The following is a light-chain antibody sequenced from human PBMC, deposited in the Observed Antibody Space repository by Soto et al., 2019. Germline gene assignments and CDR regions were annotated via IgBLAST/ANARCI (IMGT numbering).Light chain of an antibody. CDR2: GAS. CDR3: QQYNNWPRT. Sequence: EIVMTQSPDTLSVSPGEGASIPCRASQSVSSDLAWYHQKPGQAPRLLIYGASTRATGIPARFSGSGAGTEFTLTINSLQSEDFAVYYCQQYNNWPRTFGQGTKVDIK. V-gene: IGKV3-15*01. J-gene: IGKJ1*01. CDR1: QSVSSD.